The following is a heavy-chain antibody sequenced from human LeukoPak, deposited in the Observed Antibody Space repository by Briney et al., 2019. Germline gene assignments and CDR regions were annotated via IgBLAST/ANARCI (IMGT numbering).Heavy chain of an antibody. D-gene: IGHD3/OR15-3a*01. J-gene: IGHJ4*02. CDR2: ISYDGSNK. CDR3: ARDSGFSGTQRGEY. CDR1: GFTFNNYA. V-gene: IGHV3-30*04. Sequence: GRSLRLSCAASGFTFNNYAMHWVRQAPGKGLEWVAVISYDGSNKYYADSVKGRFTISRDNSKNTAYLQMNSLRAEDAAVYYCARDSGFSGTQRGEYWGQGTLVTVSS.